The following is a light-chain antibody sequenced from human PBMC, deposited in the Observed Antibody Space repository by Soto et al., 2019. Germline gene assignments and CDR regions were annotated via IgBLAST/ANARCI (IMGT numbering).Light chain of an antibody. CDR2: GAS. V-gene: IGKV3-20*01. J-gene: IGKJ2*01. CDR1: QSVSSSY. CDR3: HQYGSSPYT. Sequence: EIVLTQFPGPLSLSPGERATLSCRASQSVSSSYLAWYQQKPGQAPRLLIYGASSRATGIPDRFSGSGSGTDFTLTISRLEPEDFAVYYCHQYGSSPYTFGQGTKVDIK.